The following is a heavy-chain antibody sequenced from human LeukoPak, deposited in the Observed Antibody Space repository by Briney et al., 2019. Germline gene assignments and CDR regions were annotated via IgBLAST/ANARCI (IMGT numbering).Heavy chain of an antibody. D-gene: IGHD6-6*01. CDR3: AKGEYSSSYYFDY. Sequence: GGSLRLSRAASGFTFSSYAMSWVRQAPGKGLEWVSAISGSGGSTYYADSVKGRFTISRDNSKNTLYLQMNSLRAEDTAVYYCAKGEYSSSYYFDYWGQGTLVTVSS. CDR2: ISGSGGST. J-gene: IGHJ4*02. V-gene: IGHV3-23*01. CDR1: GFTFSSYA.